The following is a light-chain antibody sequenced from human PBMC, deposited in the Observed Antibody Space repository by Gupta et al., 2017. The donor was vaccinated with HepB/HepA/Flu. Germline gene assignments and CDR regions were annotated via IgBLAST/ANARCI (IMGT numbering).Light chain of an antibody. J-gene: IGLJ2*01. Sequence: SELTQDPAVFVVLGQTVRHTRQGDSLRSYYASWYQQKPGQAPVLVIYGKNNRPSGIPDRFSGSSSGNTASLTITGAQAEDDADYYCNSRDSSGNRVFGGGTKLTVL. CDR2: GKN. CDR3: NSRDSSGNRV. V-gene: IGLV3-19*01. CDR1: SLRSYY.